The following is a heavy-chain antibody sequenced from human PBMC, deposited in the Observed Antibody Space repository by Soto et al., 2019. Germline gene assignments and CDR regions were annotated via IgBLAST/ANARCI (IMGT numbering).Heavy chain of an antibody. J-gene: IGHJ4*02. V-gene: IGHV3-30-3*01. Sequence: GGSLRLSCAASGFTFSSYAMHWVRQAPGKGLEWVAVISYDGSNKYYADSVKGRFTISRDNSKNTLYLQMNSLRAEDTAVYYCARDWATYGGLFDYWGQGTLVTVSS. CDR2: ISYDGSNK. CDR1: GFTFSSYA. CDR3: ARDWATYGGLFDY. D-gene: IGHD4-17*01.